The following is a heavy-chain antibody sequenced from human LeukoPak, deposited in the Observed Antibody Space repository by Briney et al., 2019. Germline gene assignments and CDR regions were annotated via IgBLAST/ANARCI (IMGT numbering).Heavy chain of an antibody. V-gene: IGHV1-8*02. J-gene: IGHJ6*03. Sequence: ASVKVSCKASGYTFSNFDVNWVRQAPGQGLEWMAWMNPGSGDTGYEGKFQARLTMSSNTSITTASMELSSLTSGDTAVYYCARSRRGYYMDVWGKGTTVIASS. CDR1: GYTFSNFD. CDR3: ARSRRGYYMDV. CDR2: MNPGSGDT.